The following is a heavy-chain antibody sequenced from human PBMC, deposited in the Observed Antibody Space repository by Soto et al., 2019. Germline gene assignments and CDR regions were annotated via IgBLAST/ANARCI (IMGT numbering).Heavy chain of an antibody. CDR1: GDSVSSNSAA. CDR2: TYYRSKWYN. D-gene: IGHD3-22*01. Sequence: SQSRSLTCGISGDSVSSNSAAGKWIRQTPSRGLEWLGRTYYRSKWYNDYAVSVKSRITINPDTSKNQFSLQLNSVTPEDTAVYYCARASYYYDSSGYPGYYGMDVWGQGTMVTVSS. V-gene: IGHV6-1*01. CDR3: ARASYYYDSSGYPGYYGMDV. J-gene: IGHJ6*02.